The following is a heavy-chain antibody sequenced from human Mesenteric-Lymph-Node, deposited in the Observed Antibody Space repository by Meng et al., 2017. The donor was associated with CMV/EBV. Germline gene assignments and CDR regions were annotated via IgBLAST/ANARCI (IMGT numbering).Heavy chain of an antibody. D-gene: IGHD2-15*01. CDR1: RHTLSDYY. V-gene: IGHV1-2*02. CDR2: INYDSGGT. CDR3: ARGRPCSGGNCYAGIFDY. Sequence: ASVKVSCKASRHTLSDYYIHWMRQAPGQGLEWMGWINYDSGGTNHAQKFQGRVTMTRDLSVSTAYLEMSRLKSDDTAIYYCARGRPCSGGNCYAGIFDYWGQGTLVTVSS. J-gene: IGHJ4*02.